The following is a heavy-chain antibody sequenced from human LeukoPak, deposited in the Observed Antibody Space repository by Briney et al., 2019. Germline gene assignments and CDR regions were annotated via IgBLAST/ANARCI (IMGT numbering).Heavy chain of an antibody. CDR3: AKDIGLKRQWLAGDAFDI. CDR2: IGSSGSTI. CDR1: GFTFSDYY. V-gene: IGHV3-11*01. D-gene: IGHD6-19*01. Sequence: PGGSLRLSCAASGFTFSDYYMSWIRQAPGKGLEWVSYIGSSGSTIYYADSVKGRFTISRDNAKNSLYPQMNSLRAEDTALYYCAKDIGLKRQWLAGDAFDIWGQGTMVTVSS. J-gene: IGHJ3*02.